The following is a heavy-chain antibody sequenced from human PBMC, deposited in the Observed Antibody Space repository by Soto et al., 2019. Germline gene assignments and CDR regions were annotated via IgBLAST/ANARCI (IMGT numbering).Heavy chain of an antibody. J-gene: IGHJ5*02. V-gene: IGHV1-46*01. CDR3: AREADSSSWSNNWFDP. Sequence: QVQLVQSGAEVKKPGASVKVSCKASGYTFTSYYMHWVRQAPGQGLEWMGIINPSGGSTSYAQKFQGRVTMTXXTXTXXVYMELSSLRSEDTAVYYCAREADSSSWSNNWFDPWGQGTLVTVSS. D-gene: IGHD6-13*01. CDR2: INPSGGST. CDR1: GYTFTSYY.